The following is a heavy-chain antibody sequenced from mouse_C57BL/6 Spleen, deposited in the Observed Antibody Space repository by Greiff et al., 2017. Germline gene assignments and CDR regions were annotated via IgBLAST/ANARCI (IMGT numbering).Heavy chain of an antibody. V-gene: IGHV1-15*01. CDR1: GYTFTDYE. Sequence: QVQLQQSGAELVRPGASVTLSCKASGYTFTDYEMHWVKQTPVHGLEWIGAIDPETGGTAYNQKFKGKAILTADKSSSTAYMELRSLTSEDSAVYYCTRRGITTVVESPFFAYWGQGTLVTVSA. J-gene: IGHJ3*01. CDR2: IDPETGGT. CDR3: TRRGITTVVESPFFAY. D-gene: IGHD1-1*01.